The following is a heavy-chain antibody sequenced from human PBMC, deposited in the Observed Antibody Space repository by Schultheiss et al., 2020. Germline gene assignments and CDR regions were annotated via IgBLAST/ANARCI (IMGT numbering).Heavy chain of an antibody. CDR1: GYTFTSYD. D-gene: IGHD5-18*01. J-gene: IGHJ2*01. V-gene: IGHV1-2*06. Sequence: ASVKVSCKASGYTFTSYDINWVRQAPGQGLEWMGRINPNSGGTNYAQKFQGRVTMTRDTSISTAYMELSRLRSDDTAVYYCANGYSYGPFHWGRGTLVTVSS. CDR3: ANGYSYGPFH. CDR2: INPNSGGT.